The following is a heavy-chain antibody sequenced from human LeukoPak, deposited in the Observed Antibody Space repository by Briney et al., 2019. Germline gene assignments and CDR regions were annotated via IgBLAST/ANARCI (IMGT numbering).Heavy chain of an antibody. V-gene: IGHV1-2*02. J-gene: IGHJ5*02. CDR2: IHGNSGGT. Sequence: ASVKVSCKASGYTFTGYYMHWVRQAPGQGLEWMGWIHGNSGGTKFAQKLQGRVTMTRDTTISTVYMELSRLTSDDTALYYCARDGDYWFDPWGQGTLVTVSS. CDR3: ARDGDYWFDP. CDR1: GYTFTGYY. D-gene: IGHD4-17*01.